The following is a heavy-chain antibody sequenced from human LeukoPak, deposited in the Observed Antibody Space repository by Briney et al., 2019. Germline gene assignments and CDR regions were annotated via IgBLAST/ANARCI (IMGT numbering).Heavy chain of an antibody. CDR1: GGSISSGGYS. CDR3: ARVGPIGVGATTRYFDL. J-gene: IGHJ2*01. V-gene: IGHV4-30-2*01. D-gene: IGHD1-26*01. Sequence: SETLSLTCAVSGGSISSGGYSWSWIRQPPGKGLEWIGYIYHSGSTYYNPSLKSRVTISVDTSKNQFSLKLSSVTAADTAVYYCARVGPIGVGATTRYFDLWGRGTLVTVSS. CDR2: IYHSGST.